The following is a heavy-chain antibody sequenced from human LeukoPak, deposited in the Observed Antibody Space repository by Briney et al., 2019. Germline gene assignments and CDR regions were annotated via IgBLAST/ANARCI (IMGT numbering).Heavy chain of an antibody. J-gene: IGHJ4*02. CDR1: GFTFSTYW. CDR2: ISWNSGSI. CDR3: AKDMAYDSSGYFDY. D-gene: IGHD3-22*01. V-gene: IGHV3-9*01. Sequence: GGSLRLSCAASGFTFSTYWMNWVRQAPGKGLEWVSGISWNSGSIGYADSVKGRFTISRDNAKNSLYLQMNSLRAEDTALYYCAKDMAYDSSGYFDYWGQGTLVTVSS.